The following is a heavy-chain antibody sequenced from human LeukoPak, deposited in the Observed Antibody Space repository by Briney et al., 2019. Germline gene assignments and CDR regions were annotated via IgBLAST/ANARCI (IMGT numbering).Heavy chain of an antibody. J-gene: IGHJ6*02. V-gene: IGHV3-13*01. Sequence: GGSLRLSCAASGFTFSTYDMHWVRQATGKGLEWVSAIGTTGVTYYPGSVKGRFTISRENAKNSLYLQMNSLRAGDTAVYYCARVGISSNYGMDVWGQGTTVTVSS. CDR2: IGTTGVT. CDR3: ARVGISSNYGMDV. D-gene: IGHD3-3*02. CDR1: GFTFSTYD.